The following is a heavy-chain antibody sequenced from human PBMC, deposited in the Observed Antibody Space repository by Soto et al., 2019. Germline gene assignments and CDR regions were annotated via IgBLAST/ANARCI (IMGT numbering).Heavy chain of an antibody. V-gene: IGHV5-51*01. Sequence: PGESLKISCKGSGYSFTSYWIGWVRQMPGKGLEWMGIIYPGDSDTRYSPSFQGQVTISADKSISTAYLQWSSLKASDTAMYYCARQISSSWYWEQFDPWGQGTLVTVSS. J-gene: IGHJ5*02. CDR3: ARQISSSWYWEQFDP. CDR1: GYSFTSYW. D-gene: IGHD6-13*01. CDR2: IYPGDSDT.